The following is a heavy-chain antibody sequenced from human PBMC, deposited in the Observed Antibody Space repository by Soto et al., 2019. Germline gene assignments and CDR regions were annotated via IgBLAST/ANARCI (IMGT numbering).Heavy chain of an antibody. CDR1: GGTFSSYA. D-gene: IGHD3-22*01. CDR3: ARGAYYYDSSGYYGGPYYYGMYA. CDR2: IIPIFGTA. V-gene: IGHV1-69*06. Sequence: GASVKVSCKASGGTFSSYAISWVRQAPGQGLEWMGGIIPIFGTANYAQKFQGRVTITADKSTSTAYVELSSLRSEDTAVYYCARGAYYYDSSGYYGGPYYYGMYAWGQGTTVSVSS. J-gene: IGHJ6*02.